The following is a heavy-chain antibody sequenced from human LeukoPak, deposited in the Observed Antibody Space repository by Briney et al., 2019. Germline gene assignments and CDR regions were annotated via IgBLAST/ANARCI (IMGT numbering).Heavy chain of an antibody. D-gene: IGHD1-26*01. CDR2: IYTRGST. V-gene: IGHV4-4*07. J-gene: IGHJ4*02. CDR3: ARENSGSYREFDY. CDR1: GGSISSYY. Sequence: PSETLSLTCTVSGGSISSYYWSWIRQPAGKGLEWIRRIYTRGSTNYNASLKSRVSMSVDTSKNQFSLKLSSVTAADTAVFYCARENSGSYREFDYWGQGTLVTVSS.